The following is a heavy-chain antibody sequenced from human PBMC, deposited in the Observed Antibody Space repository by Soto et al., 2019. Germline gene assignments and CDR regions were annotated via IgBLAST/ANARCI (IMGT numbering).Heavy chain of an antibody. Sequence: AGGSLRLSCTASGFTFGDYAMSWVRQAPGKGPECVGFIRSEAYGWTTEYAASVKGRFTISRDDSKSIAYLQMNSLRTEDTAVYYCTRAGGSGWGYYFDYWGQGTQVTVSS. V-gene: IGHV3-49*04. CDR2: IRSEAYGWTT. J-gene: IGHJ4*02. D-gene: IGHD6-19*01. CDR1: GFTFGDYA. CDR3: TRAGGSGWGYYFDY.